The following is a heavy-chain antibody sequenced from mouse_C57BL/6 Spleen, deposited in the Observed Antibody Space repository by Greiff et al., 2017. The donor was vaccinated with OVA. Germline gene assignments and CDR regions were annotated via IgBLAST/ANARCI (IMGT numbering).Heavy chain of an antibody. CDR3: ARYHYGNYERYFDY. CDR1: GYTFTSYG. Sequence: QVHVKQSGAELARPGASVKLSCKASGYTFTSYGISWVKQRTGQGLEWIGEIYPRSGNTYYNEKFKGKATLTADKSSSTAYMELRSLTSEDSAVYFCARYHYGNYERYFDYWGQGTTLTVSS. J-gene: IGHJ2*01. V-gene: IGHV1-81*01. CDR2: IYPRSGNT. D-gene: IGHD2-1*01.